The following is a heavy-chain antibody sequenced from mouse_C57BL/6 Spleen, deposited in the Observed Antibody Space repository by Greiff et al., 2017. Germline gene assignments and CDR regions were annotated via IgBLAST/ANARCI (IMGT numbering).Heavy chain of an antibody. CDR3: TSLRGFAY. J-gene: IGHJ3*01. V-gene: IGHV1-15*01. Sequence: QVQLQQSGAELVRPGASVTLSCKASGYTFTDYEMHWVKQTPVHGLEWIGAIDPETGGTAHNQKFKGKAILAADQSSSTAYMERRSLASEDSAFYDCTSLRGFAYWGQGTLVTVSA. CDR1: GYTFTDYE. D-gene: IGHD1-1*01. CDR2: IDPETGGT.